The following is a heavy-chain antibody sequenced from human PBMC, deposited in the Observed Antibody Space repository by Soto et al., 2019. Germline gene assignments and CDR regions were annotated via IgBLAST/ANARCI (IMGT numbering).Heavy chain of an antibody. CDR1: GDTFTFYS. CDR2: INPILSMS. Sequence: QVQLVQSGAEVKRPGSSVKVSCKASGDTFTFYSINWVRQAPGLGLEWMGRINPILSMSNYAQRFQGRVTLPTDXXTSTAYMELSSLRSEDTAIYYCASSYGSGYRAFDSWGQGALVTVSS. D-gene: IGHD3-10*01. V-gene: IGHV1-69*02. J-gene: IGHJ4*02. CDR3: ASSYGSGYRAFDS.